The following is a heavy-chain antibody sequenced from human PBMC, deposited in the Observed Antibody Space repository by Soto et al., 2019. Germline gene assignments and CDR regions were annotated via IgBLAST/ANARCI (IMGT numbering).Heavy chain of an antibody. CDR1: GYTFTSYG. CDR3: ARDVGPIYYYGMDV. D-gene: IGHD1-26*01. CDR2: ISAYNGNT. Sequence: QVQLVQSGAEVKKPGASVKVSCKASGYTFTSYGISWVRQAPGQGLEWMGWISAYNGNTNYAQKLQGRVTMTTDTXXSTDYMELRSLRSDDTAVYYCARDVGPIYYYGMDVWGQGTTVTVSS. J-gene: IGHJ6*02. V-gene: IGHV1-18*01.